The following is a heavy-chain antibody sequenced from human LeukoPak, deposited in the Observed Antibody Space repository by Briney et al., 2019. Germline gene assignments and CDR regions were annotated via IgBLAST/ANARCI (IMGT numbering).Heavy chain of an antibody. V-gene: IGHV3-74*01. J-gene: IGHJ4*02. Sequence: GGSLRLSCAASGFSFSVYWMHWVRRAPGKGPVWVSRIKTDGSITDYADFVKGRFTISRDNAKNTLYLQMNSLKTEDTAVYYCTTDGVGVEGATYDNWGQGTLVTVSS. CDR1: GFSFSVYW. CDR2: IKTDGSIT. D-gene: IGHD1-26*01. CDR3: TTDGVGVEGATYDN.